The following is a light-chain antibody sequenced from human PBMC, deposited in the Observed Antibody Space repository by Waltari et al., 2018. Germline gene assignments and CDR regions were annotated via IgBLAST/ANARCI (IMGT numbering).Light chain of an antibody. V-gene: IGLV2-14*01. CDR3: SSYTSSSTPWV. Sequence: QSALTQPASVSGSPGQSITISCTGTSSDVGGYNYVSWYQQHPGKAPKLMIYEVSNRPSGVVKLFSGSKSVNTASLPISGLQAEDEADYYCSSYTSSSTPWVFGGGTKLTVL. CDR1: SSDVGGYNY. CDR2: EVS. J-gene: IGLJ3*02.